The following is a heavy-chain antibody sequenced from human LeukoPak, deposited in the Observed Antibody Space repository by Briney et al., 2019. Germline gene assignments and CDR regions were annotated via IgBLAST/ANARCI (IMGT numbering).Heavy chain of an antibody. CDR2: MYYSAST. J-gene: IGHJ6*02. V-gene: IGHV4-59*01. D-gene: IGHD3-22*01. Sequence: SESLSLTCTVSGGSISSYYWSWIRQPPGKGLEWIGYMYYSASTNYNASLKSRVTISVDTSKNAFSLKLSSVTAADTAVYYCARDRGYYYGSSVPSYGMDVWGQGTTVTVS. CDR1: GGSISSYY. CDR3: ARDRGYYYGSSVPSYGMDV.